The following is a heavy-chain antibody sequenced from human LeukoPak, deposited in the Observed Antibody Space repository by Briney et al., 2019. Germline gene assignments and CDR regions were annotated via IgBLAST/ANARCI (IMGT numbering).Heavy chain of an antibody. D-gene: IGHD3-10*01. CDR2: IYYSGTT. CDR1: GGSISPLY. CDR3: ARGGVAAKYYFGP. J-gene: IGHJ4*02. V-gene: IGHV4-59*11. Sequence: KSSESLSLACTVSGGSISPLYWSWIRQPPGKGLEFIGYIYYSGTTNYNPSLKSRVTLSVDTSKNQFSLKLSSVTAADTAVYYCARGGVAAKYYFGPWGQGTLVTLCS.